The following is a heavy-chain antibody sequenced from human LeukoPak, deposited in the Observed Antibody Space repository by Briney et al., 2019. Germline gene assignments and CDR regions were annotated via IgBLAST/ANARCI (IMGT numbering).Heavy chain of an antibody. J-gene: IGHJ6*02. D-gene: IGHD3-10*01. CDR2: IKQDGSEK. Sequence: GGSLRLSCAASGFTFSSYWMSWVRQAPGKGLEWVANIKQDGSEKYYVDSVKGRFTISRDNAKNSLYLQMNSLRAEDTAAYYCARELVRGVIWYYYYGMDVWGQGTTVTVSS. CDR3: ARELVRGVIWYYYYGMDV. CDR1: GFTFSSYW. V-gene: IGHV3-7*04.